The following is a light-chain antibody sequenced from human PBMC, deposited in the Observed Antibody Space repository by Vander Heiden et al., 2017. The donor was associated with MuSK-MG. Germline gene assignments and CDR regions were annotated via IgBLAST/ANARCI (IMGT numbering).Light chain of an antibody. Sequence: DIQTTQSPSSLSASVGDSVTITGQASQDISNNLNWYQQKPGRAPKLLIYDVSNLEAGVPSKFSGSGSGTDFTFTISSLQPEDVAAYYCQQYNNLPFTFGPGTKVDI. V-gene: IGKV1-33*01. J-gene: IGKJ3*01. CDR2: DVS. CDR3: QQYNNLPFT. CDR1: QDISNN.